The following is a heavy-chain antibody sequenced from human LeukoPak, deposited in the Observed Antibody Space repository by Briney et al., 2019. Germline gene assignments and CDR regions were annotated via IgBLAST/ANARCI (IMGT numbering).Heavy chain of an antibody. CDR1: GFTFSSYA. Sequence: PGGSLRHSCAASGFTFSSYAMSWVRQAPGKGLEWVSAISGSGGSTYYADSVKGRFTISRDNSKNTLYLQMNSLRAEDTAVYYCAKDQSGSYYGSDYWGQGTLVTVSS. CDR2: ISGSGGST. CDR3: AKDQSGSYYGSDY. V-gene: IGHV3-23*01. D-gene: IGHD1-26*01. J-gene: IGHJ4*02.